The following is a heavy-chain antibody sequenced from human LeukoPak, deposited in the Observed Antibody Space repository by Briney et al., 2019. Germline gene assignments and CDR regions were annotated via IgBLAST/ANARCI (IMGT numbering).Heavy chain of an antibody. CDR1: GITFTSYW. V-gene: IGHV3-7*05. J-gene: IGHJ4*02. CDR2: IKQDGSEK. Sequence: PGGSLRLSCAASGITFTSYWMSWGRQAPGKGLEWVANIKQDGSEKYYVDSVKGRFTISRDNAKNSLYLQMNSLRAEDTAVYYCAIDVRPYSGYDCGIPYWGQGTLVTVSS. D-gene: IGHD5-12*01. CDR3: AIDVRPYSGYDCGIPY.